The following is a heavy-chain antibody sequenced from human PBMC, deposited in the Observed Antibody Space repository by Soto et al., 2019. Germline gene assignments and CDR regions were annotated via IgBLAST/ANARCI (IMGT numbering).Heavy chain of an antibody. Sequence: SETLSLTCTVSGGSISSYYWSWIRQPPGKGLEWIGYIYYSGSTNYNPSLESRVTISVDTSKNQFSLKLSSVTAADTAVYYCARAGGDIVVVPAARVRFDPWGQGTLVTVSS. D-gene: IGHD2-2*01. CDR3: ARAGGDIVVVPAARVRFDP. CDR1: GGSISSYY. V-gene: IGHV4-59*01. J-gene: IGHJ5*02. CDR2: IYYSGST.